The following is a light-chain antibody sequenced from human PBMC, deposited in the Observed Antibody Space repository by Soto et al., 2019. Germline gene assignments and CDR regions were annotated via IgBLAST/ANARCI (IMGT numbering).Light chain of an antibody. CDR2: GAS. V-gene: IGKV3-20*01. CDR1: QSVSSSY. Sequence: EMVLTQSPGTLSLSPGERATLSCTASQSVSSSYLAWYQQKPGQAPRLLIYGASSRATGIPDRFSGSGSGTDFTLTISRLEPEDFEVYDCHQYGSSAWTFGQGTKVEIK. CDR3: HQYGSSAWT. J-gene: IGKJ1*01.